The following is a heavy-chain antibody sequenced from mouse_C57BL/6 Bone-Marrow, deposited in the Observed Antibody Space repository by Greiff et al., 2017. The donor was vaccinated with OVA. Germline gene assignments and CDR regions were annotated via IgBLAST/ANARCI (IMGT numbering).Heavy chain of an antibody. CDR3: ARSRDYSNYDFAY. D-gene: IGHD2-5*01. V-gene: IGHV1-55*01. J-gene: IGHJ3*01. CDR1: GYTFTSYW. CDR2: IYPGSGST. Sequence: QVQLQQPGAELVKPGASVKMSCKASGYTFTSYWITWVKQRPGQGLEWIGDIYPGSGSTNYNEKFKSKATLTVDTSSSTAYMQLSSLTSEDSAVYYCARSRDYSNYDFAYWGQGTLVTGSA.